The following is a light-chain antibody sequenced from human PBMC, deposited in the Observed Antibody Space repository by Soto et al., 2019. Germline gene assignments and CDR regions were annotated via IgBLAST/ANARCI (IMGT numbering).Light chain of an antibody. CDR3: CSYTGGNSVV. CDR1: SVDVGAHDY. J-gene: IGLJ2*01. V-gene: IGLV2-8*01. CDR2: QVS. Sequence: QSALTQPPSASGSLGQSVTISCTGTSVDVGAHDYVSWYQQHPGKAPKLMIYQVSQRPSGVPDRCSGSKSGNTASLTVSGLQAEDEADYYCCSYTGGNSVVFGGGTKLTVL.